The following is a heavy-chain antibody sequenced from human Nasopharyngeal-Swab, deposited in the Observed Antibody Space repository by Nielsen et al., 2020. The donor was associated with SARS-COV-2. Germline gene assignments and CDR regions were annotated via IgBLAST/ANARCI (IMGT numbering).Heavy chain of an antibody. V-gene: IGHV1-24*01. CDR1: GSTLTEIS. Sequence: ASVKVSCKVSGSTLTEISMHWVRQAHGRGLEWMGGFDPEDGETIYAQKFQRRVTMTEDTSIDTAYMELRSLRSEDTAVYYCAASQWGEYFDYWGQGTLVSVSS. D-gene: IGHD3-16*01. J-gene: IGHJ4*02. CDR2: FDPEDGET. CDR3: AASQWGEYFDY.